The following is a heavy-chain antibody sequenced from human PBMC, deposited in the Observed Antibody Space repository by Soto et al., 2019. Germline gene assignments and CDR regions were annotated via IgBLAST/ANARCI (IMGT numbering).Heavy chain of an antibody. CDR2: MEPSTGRT. CDR3: ARGVSAGVDY. Sequence: QVQLVQSGAEVREPGASVKVSCMASGYSFTSLDINWVRQTAGQGLEWMGWMEPSTGRTGYAQKFQGRVTMTRDTSINTAYMELTTLTSDDTAFYYCARGVSAGVDYWGQGTLVIVSS. V-gene: IGHV1-8*01. J-gene: IGHJ4*02. CDR1: GYSFTSLD. D-gene: IGHD1-26*01.